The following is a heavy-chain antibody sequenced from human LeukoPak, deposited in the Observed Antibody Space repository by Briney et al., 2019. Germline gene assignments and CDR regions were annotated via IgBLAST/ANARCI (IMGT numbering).Heavy chain of an antibody. V-gene: IGHV3-53*01. J-gene: IGHJ3*02. D-gene: IGHD5-24*01. Sequence: GGSLRLSCAASGFTVSSNYMSWVRQAPGKGLEWVSVIYSGGSTYYADSVKGRFTISRDNSKNTLYLQVNSLRAEDTAVYYCARSRRWLQIEGAFDIWGQGTMVTVSS. CDR1: GFTVSSNY. CDR2: IYSGGST. CDR3: ARSRRWLQIEGAFDI.